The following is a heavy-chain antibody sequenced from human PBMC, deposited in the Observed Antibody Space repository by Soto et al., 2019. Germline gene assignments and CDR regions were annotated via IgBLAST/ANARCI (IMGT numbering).Heavy chain of an antibody. CDR3: VRGLQGGFDP. J-gene: IGHJ5*02. Sequence: GGSLRLSCGASGFIFSNFYMHWVRQTTEKGLEWVSGIGFAGDTNYSGSVKGRFTISRENAKNSLFLQMNSLRVGDTAVYYCVRGLQGGFDPWGQGTLVTVSS. V-gene: IGHV3-13*01. CDR1: GFIFSNFY. CDR2: IGFAGDT. D-gene: IGHD3-16*01.